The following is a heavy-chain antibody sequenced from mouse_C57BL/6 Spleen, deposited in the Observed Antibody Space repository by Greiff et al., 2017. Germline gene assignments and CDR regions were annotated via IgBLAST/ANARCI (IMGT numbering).Heavy chain of an antibody. CDR3: ARGGLLLRSLYFDY. J-gene: IGHJ2*01. CDR2: INPNNGGT. CDR1: GYTFTDYN. V-gene: IGHV1-22*01. Sequence: SGPELVKPGASVKMSCKASGYTFTDYNMHWVKQSHGKSLEWIGYINPNNGGTSYNQKFKGKATLTVNKSSSTAYMELRSLTSEDSAVYYCARGGLLLRSLYFDYWGQGTTLTVSS. D-gene: IGHD1-1*01.